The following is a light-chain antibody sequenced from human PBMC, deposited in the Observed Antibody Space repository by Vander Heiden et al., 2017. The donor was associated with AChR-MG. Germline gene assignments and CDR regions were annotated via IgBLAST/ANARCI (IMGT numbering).Light chain of an antibody. V-gene: IGKV1-5*03. J-gene: IGKJ1*01. CDR3: QQDNSFSKT. Sequence: DIQMTQSPSTLSASVGDRVTITCRASQTISTWLAWYQQKPGKAPKLLIYKASSLEGGVPSRFSGSGSGTEFTLTISSLHPDDFATYYCQQDNSFSKTFGQGTKVEIK. CDR2: KAS. CDR1: QTISTW.